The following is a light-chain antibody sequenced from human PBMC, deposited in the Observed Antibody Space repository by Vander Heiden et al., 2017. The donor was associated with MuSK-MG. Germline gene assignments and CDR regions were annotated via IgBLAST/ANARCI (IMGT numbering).Light chain of an antibody. CDR2: QDS. CDR1: KLGDKY. V-gene: IGLV3-1*01. J-gene: IGLJ2*01. CDR3: QAWDSSTGKV. Sequence: SYELTQPPSVSVSPGQTASITCSGDKLGDKYACWYQQKPGQSPVLVIYQDSKRPSGIPERFSGSNSGNTATLTISGTQAMDEADYYCQAWDSSTGKVFGGGTKL.